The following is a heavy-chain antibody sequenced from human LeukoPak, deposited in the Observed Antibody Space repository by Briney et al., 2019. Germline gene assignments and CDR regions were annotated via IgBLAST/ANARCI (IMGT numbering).Heavy chain of an antibody. CDR1: GFTFSSYD. Sequence: SGGSLRLPCAASGFTFSSYDMHWVRQATGKGLEWVSAIGTAGDTYYPGSVKGRFTISRENAKNSLYLQMNSLRAGDTAVYYCARDAGKGAFDIWGQGTMVTVSS. J-gene: IGHJ3*02. CDR3: ARDAGKGAFDI. V-gene: IGHV3-13*01. CDR2: IGTAGDT.